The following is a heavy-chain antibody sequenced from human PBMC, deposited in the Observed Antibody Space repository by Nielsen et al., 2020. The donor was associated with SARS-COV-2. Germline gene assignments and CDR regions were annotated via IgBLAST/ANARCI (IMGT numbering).Heavy chain of an antibody. CDR3: ARHLAITGAMIVVVTDWYFDL. J-gene: IGHJ2*01. CDR2: IYYSGST. D-gene: IGHD3-22*01. Sequence: LSLTCTVSGGSISSGGYYWSWIRQHPGKGLEWIGYIYYSGSTYYNPSLKSRVTISVDTSKNQFSLKLSSVTAADTAVYYCARHLAITGAMIVVVTDWYFDLWGRGTLVTVSS. CDR1: GGSISSGGYY. V-gene: IGHV4-31*03.